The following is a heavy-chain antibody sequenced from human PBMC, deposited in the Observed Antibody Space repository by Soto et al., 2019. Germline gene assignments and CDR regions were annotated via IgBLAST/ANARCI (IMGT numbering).Heavy chain of an antibody. D-gene: IGHD1-7*01. CDR1: GFTFSSYA. CDR2: ISGSGGST. Sequence: GGSLRLSCAASGFTFSSYAMNWVRQAPGKGLEWVSAISGSGGSTYYADSVKGRFTISRDSSKNTLYLQMNSLRAEDTAVYYCAKGNSWSPALVLDIRGQGTTVTVSS. J-gene: IGHJ3*02. CDR3: AKGNSWSPALVLDI. V-gene: IGHV3-23*01.